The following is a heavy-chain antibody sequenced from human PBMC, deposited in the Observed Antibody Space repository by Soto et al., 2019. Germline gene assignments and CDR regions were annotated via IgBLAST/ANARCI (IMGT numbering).Heavy chain of an antibody. Sequence: EVQLLESGGGLVQSGGSLTVSCTASGFVFSKYAVTWVRQATGQGLEWVSPITASGDTTYYADSVKGRFTISGDNSRDDLLLHMSSLRADDTARYFCVRGIYPSSAGGPFDLWGQGTLVTVSS. CDR3: VRGIYPSSAGGPFDL. CDR2: ITASGDTT. D-gene: IGHD5-12*01. V-gene: IGHV3-23*01. J-gene: IGHJ4*02. CDR1: GFVFSKYA.